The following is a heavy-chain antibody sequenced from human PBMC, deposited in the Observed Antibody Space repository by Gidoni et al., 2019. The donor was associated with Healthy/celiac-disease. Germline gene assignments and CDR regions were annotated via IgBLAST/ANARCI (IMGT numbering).Heavy chain of an antibody. CDR2: ISSSSSYI. Sequence: EVQLVESGGGLVKPGGSLRLSCAASGFTFSSYSTNWVRQAPGKGLEWVSSISSSSSYIYYADSVKGRFTISRDNAKNSLYLQMNSLRAEDTAVYYCARDSDYDYIWGSYRPSYYFDYWGQGTLVTVSS. V-gene: IGHV3-21*01. J-gene: IGHJ4*02. CDR3: ARDSDYDYIWGSYRPSYYFDY. D-gene: IGHD3-16*02. CDR1: GFTFSSYS.